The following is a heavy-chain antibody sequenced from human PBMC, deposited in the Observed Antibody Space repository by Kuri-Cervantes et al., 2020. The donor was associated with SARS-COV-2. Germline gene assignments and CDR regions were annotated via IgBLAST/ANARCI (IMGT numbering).Heavy chain of an antibody. CDR3: ARYGVYYYYYYMDV. CDR2: IYYSGST. J-gene: IGHJ6*03. V-gene: IGHV4-59*04. D-gene: IGHD3-3*01. CDR1: GGSISSYY. Sequence: SETLSLTCTVSGGSISSYYWSWIRQPAGKGLEWIGSIYYSGSTYYDPSLKSRVTISVDTSKNQFSLKLSSVTAADTVVYYCARYGVYYYYYYMDVWGKGTTVTVSS.